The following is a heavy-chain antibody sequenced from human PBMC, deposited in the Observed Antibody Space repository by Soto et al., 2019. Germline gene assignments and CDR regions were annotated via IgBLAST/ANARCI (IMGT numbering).Heavy chain of an antibody. V-gene: IGHV3-23*01. J-gene: IGHJ4*02. Sequence: PGGSLRLSCAASGFTFNNYAMGWVRQAPGKGLERVSAITGSGSDTYYLDSVKGRFTTSRDNSKNTLFLQMNSLRAEDTAIYYCAKLGSSAWSPHYYFDYWGQGTLVTVSS. CDR2: ITGSGSDT. CDR1: GFTFNNYA. D-gene: IGHD3-10*01. CDR3: AKLGSSAWSPHYYFDY.